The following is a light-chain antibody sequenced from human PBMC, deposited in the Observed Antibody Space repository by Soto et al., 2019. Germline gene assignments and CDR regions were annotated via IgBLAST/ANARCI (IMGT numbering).Light chain of an antibody. CDR1: SSDVGGFNY. V-gene: IGLV2-14*03. CDR2: DVT. J-gene: IGLJ1*01. CDR3: NSYTSSSTYV. Sequence: QSVLTQPASVSGSPGQSITISCTGTSSDVGGFNYVSWYQQHPGKAPKLMIYDVTNRPSGVSYRFSGSKSGNTASLTISELQAEDEADYYCNSYTSSSTYVFGTGTKLTVL.